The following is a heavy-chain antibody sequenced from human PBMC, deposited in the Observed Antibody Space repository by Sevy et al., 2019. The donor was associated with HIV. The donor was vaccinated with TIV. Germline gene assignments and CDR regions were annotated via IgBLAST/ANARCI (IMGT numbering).Heavy chain of an antibody. CDR3: AREGCRHPDDY. Sequence: GGSLRLSCAASGFTFSIYTMSWVRQAPGKGLEWVSTFCFGGSKIYYADSVKGRFTISRDNSRNTVYLQMNSLRADDTAVYYCAREGCRHPDDYWGQGTLVTVSS. V-gene: IGHV3-23*01. J-gene: IGHJ4*02. D-gene: IGHD2-8*01. CDR1: GFTFSIYT. CDR2: FCFGGSKI.